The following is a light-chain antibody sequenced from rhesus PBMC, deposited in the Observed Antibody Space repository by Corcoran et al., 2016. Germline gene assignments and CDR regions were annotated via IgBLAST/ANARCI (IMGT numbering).Light chain of an antibody. CDR2: YAS. Sequence: DIQMTQSPSSRSASVGKTVTITCRESKAISNYLAWYQQNLGKAPNPFIHYASNLESGDPSSFSGSGSGTDFTLTISSLQPADFATYYCQQHNSYPPTFGPGTKLDIK. J-gene: IGKJ3*01. V-gene: IGKV1S14*01. CDR1: KAISNY. CDR3: QQHNSYPPT.